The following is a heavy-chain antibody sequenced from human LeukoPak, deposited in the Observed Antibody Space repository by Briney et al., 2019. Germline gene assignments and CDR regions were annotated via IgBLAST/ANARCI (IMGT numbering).Heavy chain of an antibody. CDR1: GFTLSDHW. D-gene: IGHD2-15*01. CDR3: ARGGDWYGS. V-gene: IGHV3-7*01. Sequence: GGSLRLSCAASGFTLSDHWMSWVRQAPGKGLEWVANIKEDGSERYYVDPVKGRFTISRDNAKNSLYLQMNSLTTEDTAVYYCARGGDWYGSWGQGTLVTVSS. CDR2: IKEDGSER. J-gene: IGHJ5*01.